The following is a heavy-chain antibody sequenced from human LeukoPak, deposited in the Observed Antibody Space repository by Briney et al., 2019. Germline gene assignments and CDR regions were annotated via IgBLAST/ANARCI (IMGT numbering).Heavy chain of an antibody. J-gene: IGHJ4*02. V-gene: IGHV4-34*01. CDR2: INHSGST. Sequence: PSETLSLTCAVYGGSFSGYYWSWIRQPPGKGLEWIGEINHSGSTNYNPSLKSRVTISVDKSKNQFSLKLSSVTAADTAVYYCARAVYSSGWYLDYWGQGTLVTVSS. CDR3: ARAVYSSGWYLDY. D-gene: IGHD6-19*01. CDR1: GGSFSGYY.